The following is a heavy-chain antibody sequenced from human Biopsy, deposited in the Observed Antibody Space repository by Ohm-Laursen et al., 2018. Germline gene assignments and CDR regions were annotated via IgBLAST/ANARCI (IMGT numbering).Heavy chain of an antibody. CDR3: ARNRIYDTSGFYYHWYSDL. J-gene: IGHJ2*01. V-gene: IGHV4-31*03. D-gene: IGHD3-22*01. CDR1: GGSISSVGYY. Sequence: TLSLTCCVSGGSISSVGYYWNWVRQHPGKGLEWIGYLYYSGSTYYNPSLKSRVSISGDTSRNQFSLNLSSVTAADTAIYYCARNRIYDTSGFYYHWYSDLWGRGTLVTVSS. CDR2: LYYSGST.